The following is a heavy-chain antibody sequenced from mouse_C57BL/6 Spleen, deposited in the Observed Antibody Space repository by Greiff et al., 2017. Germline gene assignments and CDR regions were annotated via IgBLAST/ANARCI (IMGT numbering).Heavy chain of an antibody. CDR1: GFTFSSYA. CDR2: ISSGGDYI. V-gene: IGHV5-9-1*02. CDR3: TETEDYAMDY. Sequence: DVMLVESGEGLVKPGGSLKLSCAASGFTFSSYALSWVRQTPEKRLEWVAYISSGGDYIYYADTVKGRFTIARDNARNTLYLQMSSLKSEDTAMYYCTETEDYAMDYWGQGTSVTVSS. D-gene: IGHD4-1*01. J-gene: IGHJ4*01.